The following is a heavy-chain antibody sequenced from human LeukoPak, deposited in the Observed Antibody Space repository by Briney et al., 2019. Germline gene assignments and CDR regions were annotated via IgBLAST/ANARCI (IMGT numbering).Heavy chain of an antibody. J-gene: IGHJ4*02. V-gene: IGHV4-59*01. CDR1: GRSISSYH. Sequence: PSETLSLTCTVSGRSISSYHWSWIRLPPGKGLEWIGYIYYTGATYYNPSLKSRVTISLDTSKNQFSLKLSSVTAADAAVYYCARAGYSYGTGYYFDYWGQGALVTVSS. CDR2: IYYTGAT. D-gene: IGHD5-18*01. CDR3: ARAGYSYGTGYYFDY.